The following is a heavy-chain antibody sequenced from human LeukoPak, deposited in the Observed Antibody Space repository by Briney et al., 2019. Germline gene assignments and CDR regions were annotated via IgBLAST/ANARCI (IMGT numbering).Heavy chain of an antibody. CDR2: MKQDGSEE. J-gene: IGHJ6*02. Sequence: GGSLRLSCAASGFTFSDYWMTWVRQAPGKGLEWVANMKQDGSEEYYVGSVKGRFTISRDNAKNSLYLQMNSLRVEDTAMYYCVRDMDVWGQETTVTVSS. CDR3: VRDMDV. V-gene: IGHV3-7*03. CDR1: GFTFSDYW.